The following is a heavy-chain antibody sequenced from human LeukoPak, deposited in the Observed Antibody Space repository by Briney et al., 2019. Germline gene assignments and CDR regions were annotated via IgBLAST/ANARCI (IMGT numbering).Heavy chain of an antibody. CDR2: IYTSGST. J-gene: IGHJ4*02. Sequence: PSETLSLTCTVSGGSISGYYWNWIRQPAGKGLEWIGRIYTSGSTNYNPSLKSRVTISVDTSKNQFSLKLSSVTAADTAVYYCAREFLDYYGSGSHFDYWGQGTLVTVSS. CDR3: AREFLDYYGSGSHFDY. D-gene: IGHD3-10*01. V-gene: IGHV4-4*07. CDR1: GGSISGYY.